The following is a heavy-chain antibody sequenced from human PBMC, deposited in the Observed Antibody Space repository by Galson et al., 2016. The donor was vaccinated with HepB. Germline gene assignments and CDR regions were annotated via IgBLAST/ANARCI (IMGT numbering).Heavy chain of an antibody. CDR1: GDSVSSNSAA. J-gene: IGHJ6*02. D-gene: IGHD3-22*01. CDR3: ARDRDYYDSSGYPYYYYGLDV. V-gene: IGHV6-1*01. Sequence: CAISGDSVSSNSAAWNWIRQSPSRGLEWLGRTYYRSKWYNEYADSVKSRITINPDTSKNQVSLQLNSVTPDDTAVYYCARDRDYYDSSGYPYYYYGLDVWGQGTTVTGSS. CDR2: TYYRSKWYN.